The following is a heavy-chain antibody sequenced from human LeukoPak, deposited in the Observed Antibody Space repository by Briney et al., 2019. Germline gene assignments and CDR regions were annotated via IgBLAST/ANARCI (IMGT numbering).Heavy chain of an antibody. Sequence: GGSLRLSCAASGFTFSNYWMGWVRQAPGRGLVWVANINGVGSEPYYGDSLGGRFTISRDNAKNSLYLQMNSLRAEDTAMYYCARLRIGSGGFWWFDPWGQGTLVTVSS. CDR1: GFTFSNYW. V-gene: IGHV3-7*01. J-gene: IGHJ5*02. CDR3: ARLRIGSGGFWWFDP. D-gene: IGHD2-15*01. CDR2: INGVGSEP.